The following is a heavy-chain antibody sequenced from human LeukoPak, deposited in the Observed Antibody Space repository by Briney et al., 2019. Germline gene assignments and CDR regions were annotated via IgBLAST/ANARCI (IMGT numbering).Heavy chain of an antibody. V-gene: IGHV3-53*01. CDR3: AALAMATISYYFDY. Sequence: QSGGSLRLSCAASGFTVSSNYMSRVRQAPGKGLEWVSVIYSGGSTYYADSVKGRFTISRDNSKNTLYLQMNSLRAEDTAVYYCAALAMATISYYFDYWGQGTLVTVSS. J-gene: IGHJ4*02. CDR2: IYSGGST. CDR1: GFTVSSNY. D-gene: IGHD5-24*01.